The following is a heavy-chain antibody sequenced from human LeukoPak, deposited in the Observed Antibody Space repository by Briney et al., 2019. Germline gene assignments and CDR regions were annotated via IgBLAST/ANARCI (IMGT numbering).Heavy chain of an antibody. Sequence: AASVKVSCKASGGTFSSYAISWVRQAPGQGLEWMGGIIPIFGTANYAQKFQGRVTITADESTSTAYMELSSLRSEDTAVYYCARGHQYDSREDNWFDPWGQGTLVTVSS. CDR2: IIPIFGTA. CDR1: GGTFSSYA. CDR3: ARGHQYDSREDNWFDP. D-gene: IGHD3-22*01. J-gene: IGHJ5*02. V-gene: IGHV1-69*13.